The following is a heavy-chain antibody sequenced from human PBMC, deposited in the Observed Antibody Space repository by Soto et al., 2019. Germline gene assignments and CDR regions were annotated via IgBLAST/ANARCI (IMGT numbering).Heavy chain of an antibody. CDR3: ARRYGWAFDI. Sequence: QVQLQESGPGLVKPSETLSLTCTVSGGSISSYYWSWIRQPPGKGLEWIGYIYYRGSTNYNPSLKTRVTISVDTSKNQFALKLSSGTAADTAVYYCARRYGWAFDIWGQGTMVTVSS. J-gene: IGHJ3*02. V-gene: IGHV4-59*12. CDR2: IYYRGST. D-gene: IGHD3-16*01. CDR1: GGSISSYY.